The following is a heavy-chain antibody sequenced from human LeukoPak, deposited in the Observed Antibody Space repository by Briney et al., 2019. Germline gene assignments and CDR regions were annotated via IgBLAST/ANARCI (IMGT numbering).Heavy chain of an antibody. V-gene: IGHV3-30*02. CDR1: GFTLSSYG. Sequence: PGGSLRLSCAASGFTLSSYGMHWVRQAPGKGLEWVAFIRYDGSNKYYADSVKGRFTVSRDNSKNTLYLQMNSLRADDTAVYYCAKDQQYSANYFDYWGQGTLVTVSS. CDR3: AKDQQYSANYFDY. CDR2: IRYDGSNK. D-gene: IGHD2-21*01. J-gene: IGHJ4*02.